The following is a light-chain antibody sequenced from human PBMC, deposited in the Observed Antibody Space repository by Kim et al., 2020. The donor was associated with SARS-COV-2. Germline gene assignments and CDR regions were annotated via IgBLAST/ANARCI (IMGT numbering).Light chain of an antibody. V-gene: IGLV3-19*01. J-gene: IGLJ2*01. Sequence: LGQTAKTTCQGSSLRSNYATWYQQKPGQAPVLVSYGRNRRPTGIPDRFSGSSSGSTASLTITGAQAGDEADYFCSFRDNSRNLVLFGGGTQLTVL. CDR1: SLRSNY. CDR3: SFRDNSRNLVL. CDR2: GRN.